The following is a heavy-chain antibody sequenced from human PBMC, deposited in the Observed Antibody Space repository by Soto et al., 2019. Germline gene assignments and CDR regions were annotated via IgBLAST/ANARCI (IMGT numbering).Heavy chain of an antibody. CDR2: ISYDGSNK. Sequence: GGSLRLSCAASGFTFSSYAMHWVRQAPGKGLEWVAVISYDGSNKYYADSVKGRFTISRDNSKNTLYLQMNSLRAEDTAVYYGARDTGVSDFDYWGQGTLVTVSS. CDR1: GFTFSSYA. J-gene: IGHJ4*02. CDR3: ARDTGVSDFDY. V-gene: IGHV3-30*04. D-gene: IGHD7-27*01.